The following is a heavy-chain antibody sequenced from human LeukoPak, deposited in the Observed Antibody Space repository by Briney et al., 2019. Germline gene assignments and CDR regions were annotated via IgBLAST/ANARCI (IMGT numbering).Heavy chain of an antibody. J-gene: IGHJ4*02. Sequence: SETLSLTCTVSGGSISNSGYYWGWIRRPPGKGLEWIGTIYYRGSTYYNSSLKSRVTISVDTSKNQFSLRLTSVTAADTAVFYCARLAYSGSYPNYFDYWGQGTLVTVSS. CDR3: ARLAYSGSYPNYFDY. CDR2: IYYRGST. CDR1: GGSISNSGYY. V-gene: IGHV4-39*01. D-gene: IGHD1-26*01.